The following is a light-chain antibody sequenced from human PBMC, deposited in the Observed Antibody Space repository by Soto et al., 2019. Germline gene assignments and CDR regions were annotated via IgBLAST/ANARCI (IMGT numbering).Light chain of an antibody. Sequence: EIVLSQSPGTLSLSPGERATLSCRASQSVSSSYLAWYQQKPGQAPRLLIYGASSRATGIPDRFGGSGSGTDFTLTISRLEPEDFAVYYCQQYGSARPFGQGTKVDIK. V-gene: IGKV3-20*01. J-gene: IGKJ1*01. CDR1: QSVSSSY. CDR2: GAS. CDR3: QQYGSARP.